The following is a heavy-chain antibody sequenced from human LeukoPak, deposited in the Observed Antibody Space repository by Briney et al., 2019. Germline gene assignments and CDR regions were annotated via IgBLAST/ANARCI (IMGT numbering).Heavy chain of an antibody. CDR1: GYTFTGYY. J-gene: IGHJ4*02. CDR3: ARAMTQLWPPPDY. CDR2: INPNSGGT. Sequence: ASVKVSCKASGYTFTGYYMHWVRQAPGQGLEWMGWINPNSGGTNYAQKFQGRVTMTRDTSISTAYMELSRLRSDDTAVYYCARAMTQLWPPPDYWGQGTLVTVSS. D-gene: IGHD5-18*01. V-gene: IGHV1-2*02.